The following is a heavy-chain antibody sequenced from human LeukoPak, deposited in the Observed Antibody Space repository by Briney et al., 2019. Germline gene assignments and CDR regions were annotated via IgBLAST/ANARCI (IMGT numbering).Heavy chain of an antibody. Sequence: ASVKVSCKASGYTFTSYDINWVRQATGQGLEWMGWMNPNRGNTGYAQKFQGRVTITRNTSISTAHMELSSLRSEDTAVYYCARGLSIAAAGNYFDYWGQGTLVTVSS. CDR3: ARGLSIAAAGNYFDY. D-gene: IGHD6-13*01. CDR1: GYTFTSYD. V-gene: IGHV1-8*03. J-gene: IGHJ4*02. CDR2: MNPNRGNT.